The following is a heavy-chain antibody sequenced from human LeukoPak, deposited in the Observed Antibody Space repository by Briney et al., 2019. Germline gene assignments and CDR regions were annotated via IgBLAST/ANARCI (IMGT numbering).Heavy chain of an antibody. CDR2: INPSGGST. J-gene: IGHJ3*02. CDR3: ASLNGGGDFDI. CDR1: GYTFTSYD. Sequence: ASVKVSCKASGYTFTSYDINWVRQAPGQGLEWMGIINPSGGSTSYAQKFQGRVTMTRDTSTSTVYMELSSLRSEDTAVYYCASLNGGGDFDIWGQGTMVTVSS. V-gene: IGHV1-46*01. D-gene: IGHD3-16*01.